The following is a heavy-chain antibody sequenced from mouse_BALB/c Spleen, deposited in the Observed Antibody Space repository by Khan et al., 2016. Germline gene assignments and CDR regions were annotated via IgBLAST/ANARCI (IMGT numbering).Heavy chain of an antibody. CDR3: ARSHYGNPYFDY. CDR1: GYSFPSYW. Sequence: QVQLQQPGAELVRPGTSVKLSCKSSGYSFPSYWLNWVKQRPGQGLEWIGMIHPSDSETRLNQKFKDKATLTIDKSSSTAYMQLSSPTSEDSAVYYCARSHYGNPYFDYWGQGTTLTVSS. D-gene: IGHD2-1*01. V-gene: IGHV1-61*01. CDR2: IHPSDSET. J-gene: IGHJ2*01.